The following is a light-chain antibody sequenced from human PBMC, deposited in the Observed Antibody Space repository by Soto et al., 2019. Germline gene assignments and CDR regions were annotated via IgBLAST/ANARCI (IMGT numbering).Light chain of an antibody. V-gene: IGLV2-11*01. CDR1: SSDDGRYHY. CDR2: DVS. CDR3: CSYAGSGV. J-gene: IGLJ2*01. Sequence: SALAQPRPRCESPGQSVTISCTVTSSDDGRYHYASWYQQHPGKAPKLIIYDVSKRPSGVPGRFSASTSGNTASLTISGLQAEDEADYYCCSYAGSGVFGGGTKVTAL.